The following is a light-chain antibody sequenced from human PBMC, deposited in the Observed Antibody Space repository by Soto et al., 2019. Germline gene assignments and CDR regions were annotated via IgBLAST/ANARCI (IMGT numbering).Light chain of an antibody. CDR1: QTISSW. Sequence: DIQMTQSPSTLSGSVGDRVTITCRASQTISSWLAWYQQKPGKAPKLLIYKASTLKSGVPSRFSGSGSGTKFTLTISSLQPDDFATYYCQHYNSYSGAFGHGTKVDIK. J-gene: IGKJ1*01. CDR3: QHYNSYSGA. V-gene: IGKV1-5*03. CDR2: KAS.